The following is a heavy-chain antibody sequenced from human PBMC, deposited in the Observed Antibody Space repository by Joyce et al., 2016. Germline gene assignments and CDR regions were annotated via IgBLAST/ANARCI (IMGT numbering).Heavy chain of an antibody. D-gene: IGHD5-24*01. CDR1: GYIFTNYY. V-gene: IGHV1-46*01. J-gene: IGHJ4*02. CDR3: MTQFEF. CDR2: ISPSGCST. Sequence: QVQLVQSGAEVKNLGASVKISCKASGYIFTNYYMHWVRQAPGQGLEWMGLISPSGCSTRYIQKFQGRLTVTRDLSTSTISMKLTRLGYDDTAVYYCMTQFEFWGQGTLVTVSS.